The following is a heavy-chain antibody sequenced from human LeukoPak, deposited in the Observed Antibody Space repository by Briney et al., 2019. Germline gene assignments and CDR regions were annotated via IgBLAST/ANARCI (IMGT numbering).Heavy chain of an antibody. J-gene: IGHJ4*02. Sequence: ASVKVSCKASGYTFTGYYMHWVRQAPGQGLEWMGWINPNSGGTNYAQKFQGRVTMTRDTSISTAYMELSRLRSDDTAVYYCARKYYYDSSGYPYWGQGTLVTVSS. V-gene: IGHV1-2*02. CDR2: INPNSGGT. CDR3: ARKYYYDSSGYPY. CDR1: GYTFTGYY. D-gene: IGHD3-22*01.